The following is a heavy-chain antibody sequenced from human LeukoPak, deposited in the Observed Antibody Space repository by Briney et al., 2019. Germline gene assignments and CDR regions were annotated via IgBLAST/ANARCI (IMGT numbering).Heavy chain of an antibody. CDR1: GITFSSYW. Sequence: GGSLRLSCAASGITFSSYWMNWVRQAPGKGLEWVANIKPDGSENYYVDSVKGRFTISRDNAKNSLYLQMNSLRAEDTAVYYCASNRGLSKWGRGTLVTVSS. J-gene: IGHJ4*02. D-gene: IGHD3-10*01. CDR3: ASNRGLSK. V-gene: IGHV3-7*01. CDR2: IKPDGSEN.